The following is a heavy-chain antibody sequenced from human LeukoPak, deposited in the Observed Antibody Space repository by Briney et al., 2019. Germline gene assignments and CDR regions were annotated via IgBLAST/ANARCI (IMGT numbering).Heavy chain of an antibody. D-gene: IGHD3-9*01. Sequence: PGGSLRLSCAASGFTFSSYSMNWVRQAPGKGLEWVSSISSSSSYIYYADSVKGRFTISRDNAKNSLYLQMNSLIAEDTAVYYCARLQHYDILTGSWGQGTLVTVSS. CDR2: ISSSSSYI. V-gene: IGHV3-21*01. CDR1: GFTFSSYS. CDR3: ARLQHYDILTGS. J-gene: IGHJ5*02.